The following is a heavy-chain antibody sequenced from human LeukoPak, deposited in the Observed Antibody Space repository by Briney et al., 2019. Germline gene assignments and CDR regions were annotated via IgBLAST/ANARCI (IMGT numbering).Heavy chain of an antibody. CDR1: GGSLSYYF. CDR3: ARGGYYFDY. Sequence: SETLSLTCTVSGGSLSYYFWSWIRQPPGKGLEWIGYIYYSGSTNFNPSLESRVTISVDTAKNQFALKMSSVTGADTAIYYCARGGYYFDYWGQGSLVTVSS. V-gene: IGHV4-59*01. CDR2: IYYSGST. J-gene: IGHJ4*02.